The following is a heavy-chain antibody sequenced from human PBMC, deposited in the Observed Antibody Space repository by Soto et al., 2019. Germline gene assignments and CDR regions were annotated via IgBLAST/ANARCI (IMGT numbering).Heavy chain of an antibody. V-gene: IGHV1-18*04. CDR3: AGDCSSTSGYTDYYYYGMYV. Sequence: ASVKVSCKASGYTFTSYGISWVRQAPGQGLEWMGWISAYNGNTNYAQKLQGRVTMTTDTSTSTAYMELRILGSEDTALYYCAGDCSSTSGYTDYYYYGMYVHGQETTCTVCS. CDR2: ISAYNGNT. CDR1: GYTFTSYG. D-gene: IGHD2-2*02. J-gene: IGHJ6*02.